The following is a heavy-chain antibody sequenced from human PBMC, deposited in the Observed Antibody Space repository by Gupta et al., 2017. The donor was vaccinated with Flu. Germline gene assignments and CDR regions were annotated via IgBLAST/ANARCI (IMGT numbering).Heavy chain of an antibody. CDR2: INPDGSST. D-gene: IGHD4-17*01. CDR1: GFTFSGSY. CDR3: ATVTTGC. J-gene: IGHJ4*02. Sequence: EVQLVESGGGLVQPGGSLRLSCAASGFTFSGSYLQWVRQAPGKGLVWVSRINPDGSSTTYADSVKGRFTISRDNAKNTLYLQRNSLGADDTAVYYCATVTTGCWGQGTLVTVSS. V-gene: IGHV3-74*03.